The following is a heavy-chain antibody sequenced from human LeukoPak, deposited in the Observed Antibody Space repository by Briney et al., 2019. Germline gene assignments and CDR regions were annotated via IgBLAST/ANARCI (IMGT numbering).Heavy chain of an antibody. CDR1: GFPFSNHA. CDR3: ARGNWNYPFDY. J-gene: IGHJ4*02. V-gene: IGHV3-53*01. CDR2: IYSSDST. Sequence: GGSLRLSCAASGFPFSNHAMGWARQAPGKGLEWVSVIYSSDSTYYADSVKGRFTISRDNSKNTLYLQMNSLRAEDTAVYYCARGNWNYPFDYWGQGTLVTVSS. D-gene: IGHD1-7*01.